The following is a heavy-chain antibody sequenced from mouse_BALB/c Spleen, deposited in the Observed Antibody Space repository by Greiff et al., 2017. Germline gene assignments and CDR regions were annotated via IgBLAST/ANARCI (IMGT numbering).Heavy chain of an antibody. D-gene: IGHD2-4*01. V-gene: IGHV1-14*01. CDR2: INPYNDGT. CDR1: GYTFTSYV. Sequence: LVESGPELVKPGASVKMSCKASGYTFTSYVMHWVKQKPGQGLEWIGYINPYNDGTKYNEKFKGKATLTSDKSSSTAYMELSSLTSEDSAVYYCARGYYDYPYAMDYWGQGTSVTVSS. J-gene: IGHJ4*01. CDR3: ARGYYDYPYAMDY.